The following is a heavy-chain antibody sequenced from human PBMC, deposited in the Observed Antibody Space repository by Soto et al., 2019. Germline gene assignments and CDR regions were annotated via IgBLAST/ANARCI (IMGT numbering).Heavy chain of an antibody. CDR1: GGSISSYY. J-gene: IGHJ5*02. Sequence: QVQLQESGPGLVKPSETLSLTCTDSGGSISSYYWSWIRQPPRKGLEWIGYIYYSGSTNYNPSLTSRVNISVDTSKNQCALKLSSVTAADTAVYYCARAATWRGYNWFDPWCQGTLVTVSS. D-gene: IGHD3-3*01. CDR2: IYYSGST. V-gene: IGHV4-59*01. CDR3: ARAATWRGYNWFDP.